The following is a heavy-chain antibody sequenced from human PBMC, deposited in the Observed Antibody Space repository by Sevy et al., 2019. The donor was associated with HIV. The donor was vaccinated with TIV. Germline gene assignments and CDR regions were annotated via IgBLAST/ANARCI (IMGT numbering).Heavy chain of an antibody. Sequence: GESLKISCEASGFTFSKYSMSWVRQAPGKGLEWVSTFSFGCGRINYADSVKGRFTISRDDSKNTLYLQMNNLRAEDTAVYYCAREGCTKPHDYWGQGTLVTVSS. CDR3: AREGCTKPHDY. V-gene: IGHV3-23*01. D-gene: IGHD2-8*01. J-gene: IGHJ4*02. CDR2: FSFGCGRI. CDR1: GFTFSKYS.